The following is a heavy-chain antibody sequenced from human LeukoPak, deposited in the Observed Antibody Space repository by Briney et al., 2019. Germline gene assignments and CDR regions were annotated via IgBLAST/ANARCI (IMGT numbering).Heavy chain of an antibody. CDR2: INPNSGGT. J-gene: IGHJ4*02. V-gene: IGHV1-2*02. Sequence: PVASVKVSCKTSGYTFTGYYMHWVRQAPGQGLEWMGWINPNSGGTNYAQKFQGRVTMTRDTSISTAYMELSRLRSDDTAVYYCARLLVGSSSFDYWGQGTLVTVSS. D-gene: IGHD6-6*01. CDR3: ARLLVGSSSFDY. CDR1: GYTFTGYY.